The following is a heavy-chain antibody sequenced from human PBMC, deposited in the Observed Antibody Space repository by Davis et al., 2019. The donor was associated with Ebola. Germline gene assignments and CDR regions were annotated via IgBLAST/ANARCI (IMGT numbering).Heavy chain of an antibody. CDR1: GGSISSSSYY. Sequence: SETLSLTCTVSGGSISSSSYYWGWIRQPPGKGLEWIGNIYSSGSTSYNPSLESRVTISLDTSKNQFSLRLRSVTSADTAVYYCASEQWLVRGAGYYYGMDVWGQGTAVTVSS. CDR3: ASEQWLVRGAGYYYGMDV. J-gene: IGHJ6*02. CDR2: IYSSGST. V-gene: IGHV4-39*07. D-gene: IGHD6-19*01.